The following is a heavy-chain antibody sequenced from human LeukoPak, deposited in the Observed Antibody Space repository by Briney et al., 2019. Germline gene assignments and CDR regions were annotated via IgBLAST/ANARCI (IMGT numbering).Heavy chain of an antibody. V-gene: IGHV4-59*01. D-gene: IGHD2-15*01. CDR2: IYYSGST. CDR1: GGSISSYY. CDR3: ARVGSASYCYYYMDV. Sequence: SETLSLTCTVSGGSISSYYWSWIRQPPGKGLEWIGYIYYSGSTNYNPSLKSRVTISVDTSKNQFSLKLSSVTAADTAVYYCARVGSASYCYYYMDVWGKGTTVTVSS. J-gene: IGHJ6*03.